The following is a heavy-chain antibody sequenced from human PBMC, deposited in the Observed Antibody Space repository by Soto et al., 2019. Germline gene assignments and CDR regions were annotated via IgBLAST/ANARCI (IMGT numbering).Heavy chain of an antibody. V-gene: IGHV3-30*03. Sequence: QVQLVESGGGVVQPGRSLRLSCAASGFTFSSDGMHWVRQAPGKGLEWVALISYDGSDKYYADSVTGRFTISRDNSKNTRYLQMNSLRVEDTAVYYCGAGQYFSDYWGQGTLVTVSS. CDR1: GFTFSSDG. CDR3: GAGQYFSDY. CDR2: ISYDGSDK. J-gene: IGHJ4*02. D-gene: IGHD6-13*01.